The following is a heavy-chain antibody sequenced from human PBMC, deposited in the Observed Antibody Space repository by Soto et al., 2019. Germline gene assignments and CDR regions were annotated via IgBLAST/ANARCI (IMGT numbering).Heavy chain of an antibody. V-gene: IGHV3-21*01. CDR2: ISSSSSYI. D-gene: IGHD3-16*02. J-gene: IGHJ3*02. Sequence: EVQLVESGGGLVKPGGSLRLSCAASGFTFSSYSMNWVRQAPGKGPEWVSSISSSSSYIYYADSVKGRFTISRDNAKNSLYLQMNSLRAEDTAVYYCAREYGLGVMITFGGVIAPPDAFDIWGQGTMVTVSS. CDR1: GFTFSSYS. CDR3: AREYGLGVMITFGGVIAPPDAFDI.